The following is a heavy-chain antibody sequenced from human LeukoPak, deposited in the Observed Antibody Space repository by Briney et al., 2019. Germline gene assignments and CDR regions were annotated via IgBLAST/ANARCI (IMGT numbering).Heavy chain of an antibody. CDR3: TTDHQTTVSPYYYYYYMDV. CDR2: IKSKIDGGTT. V-gene: IGHV3-15*01. CDR1: GFTFTNAW. Sequence: MSGGSLRLSCAASGFTFTNAWMSWVRQAPGKGLEWVGRIKSKIDGGTTDYAAPVKGRFTISRDDSKNTLYLQMNSLKTEDTAVYYCTTDHQTTVSPYYYYYYMDVWGKGTTVTVSS. D-gene: IGHD4-11*01. J-gene: IGHJ6*03.